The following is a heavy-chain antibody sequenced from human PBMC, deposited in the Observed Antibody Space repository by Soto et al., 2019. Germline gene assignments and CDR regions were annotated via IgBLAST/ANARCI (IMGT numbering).Heavy chain of an antibody. CDR3: ARPFDSSGWNDY. CDR2: IWPGDSDT. J-gene: IGHJ4*02. Sequence: GESLKISCKGSGYSFTSYWIGWVRQMPGKGLEWMGIIWPGDSDTRYSPSFQGQVTISADKSINTAYLQWNSLKASDTAMYYCARPFDSSGWNDYWGQETLVTVSS. V-gene: IGHV5-51*01. CDR1: GYSFTSYW. D-gene: IGHD6-19*01.